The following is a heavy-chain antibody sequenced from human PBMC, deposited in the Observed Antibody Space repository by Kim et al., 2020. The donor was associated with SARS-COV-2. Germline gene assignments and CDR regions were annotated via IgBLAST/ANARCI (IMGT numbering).Heavy chain of an antibody. CDR2: ISGSGGST. J-gene: IGHJ4*02. D-gene: IGHD2-8*01. CDR1: GFTFTSYA. CDR3: AKSPTIVLMVYALR. Sequence: GSLRLSCAASGFTFTSYAMSWVRQAPGKGLEWVSAISGSGGSTYYADSVKGRFTISRDNSKNTLYLQMNSLRAEDTAVYYCAKSPTIVLMVYALRWGQGTLVTVSS. V-gene: IGHV3-23*01.